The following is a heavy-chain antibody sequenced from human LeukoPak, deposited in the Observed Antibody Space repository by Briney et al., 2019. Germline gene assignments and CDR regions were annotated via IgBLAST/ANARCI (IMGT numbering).Heavy chain of an antibody. CDR2: ISITSDYI. D-gene: IGHD5-12*01. CDR3: ARGRSGGFFDY. Sequence: GGSLRLSCAASGFTFSSYTMNWVRQAPGKGLEWVSSISITSDYIYYPDSMKGRFTISRDNAKNSLYLQMNSLRAEDTAVYYCARGRSGGFFDYWGQGTLVTVSS. J-gene: IGHJ4*02. V-gene: IGHV3-21*01. CDR1: GFTFSSYT.